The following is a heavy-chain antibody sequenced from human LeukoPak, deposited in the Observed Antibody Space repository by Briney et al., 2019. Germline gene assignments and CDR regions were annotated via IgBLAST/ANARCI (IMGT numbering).Heavy chain of an antibody. Sequence: ASVKLSCKASGYPFTKFYMHWVRQAPGHGLEWMGLMSPNGDSTLYSQKFQGRVTMTRDTSTSTDYMELSSLRSDDTAVYYYVRDWLYSGSGNYYSGDDVFDIWGQGTLVTVSA. CDR3: VRDWLYSGSGNYYSGDDVFDI. CDR1: GYPFTKFY. D-gene: IGHD3-10*01. CDR2: MSPNGDST. J-gene: IGHJ3*02. V-gene: IGHV1-46*01.